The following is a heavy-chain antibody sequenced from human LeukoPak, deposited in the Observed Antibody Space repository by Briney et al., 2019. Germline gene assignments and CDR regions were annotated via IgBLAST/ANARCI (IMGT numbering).Heavy chain of an antibody. D-gene: IGHD3-22*01. V-gene: IGHV4-59*01. CDR3: ARGYYDSSGYYLFDY. J-gene: IGHJ4*02. CDR2: FYYSGST. CDR1: GGSISSYY. Sequence: PSEALSLTCTVSGGSISSYYWSWIRQSPGKGLDWIGYFYYSGSTTYNPSLNSRVTMSADTSKNQFSLKLRSVTAADTAVYYCARGYYDSSGYYLFDYWGQGTLVTVSS.